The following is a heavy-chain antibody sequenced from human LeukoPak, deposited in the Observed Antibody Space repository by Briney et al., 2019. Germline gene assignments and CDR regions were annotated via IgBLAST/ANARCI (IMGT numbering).Heavy chain of an antibody. V-gene: IGHV3-53*01. D-gene: IGHD5-18*01. CDR1: GFTFSSYA. Sequence: PGGSLRLSCAASGFTFSSYAMSWVRQAPGKGLEWVSIIYSGGTTYYADSVKGRFTISRDNSKNTLYLQMNSLRVEDTAVYYCARSFYSYACDIWGQGTKVTVSS. J-gene: IGHJ3*02. CDR2: IYSGGTT. CDR3: ARSFYSYACDI.